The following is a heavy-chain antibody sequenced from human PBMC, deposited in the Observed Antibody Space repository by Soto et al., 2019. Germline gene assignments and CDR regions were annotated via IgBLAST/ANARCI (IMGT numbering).Heavy chain of an antibody. CDR2: IYYDGSNK. CDR1: GFTFSNYG. CDR3: ARDVTSGSYSRFDD. D-gene: IGHD1-26*01. Sequence: QVQLVESGGGVVQPGRSLRLSCAASGFTFSNYGMHWVRQAPGKRLEWVAAIYYDGSNKEYADSVKGRFTISRDNSKNTLFLQMDSVRAEETAVYYCARDVTSGSYSRFDDWGQGNLVTVSS. J-gene: IGHJ4*02. V-gene: IGHV3-33*01.